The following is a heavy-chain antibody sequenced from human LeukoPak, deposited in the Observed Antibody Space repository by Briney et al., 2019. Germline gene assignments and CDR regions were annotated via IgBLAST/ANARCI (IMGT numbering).Heavy chain of an antibody. CDR1: GFSFSSYA. CDR3: AKDRHAMMVRGAPWLDH. D-gene: IGHD3-10*01. Sequence: PGRSLRLSCAASGFSFSSYAMHWVRQAPGKGLEWVAVIPYDGSTKDYADSVKGRFTMSRDNSKNTLYLQMNSLRDEDTAVYYCAKDRHAMMVRGAPWLDHWGQGTLVTVSS. J-gene: IGHJ4*02. V-gene: IGHV3-30*04. CDR2: IPYDGSTK.